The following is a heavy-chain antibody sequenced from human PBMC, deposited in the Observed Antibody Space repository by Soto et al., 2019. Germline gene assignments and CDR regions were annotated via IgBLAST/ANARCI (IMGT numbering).Heavy chain of an antibody. CDR3: ARATYSSSPLYYFDY. CDR1: GGSISSGGYY. CDR2: IYYSGGT. J-gene: IGHJ4*02. V-gene: IGHV4-31*03. D-gene: IGHD6-6*01. Sequence: SETLSLTCTVSGGSISSGGYYWSWIREHPGMGLEGSGYIYYSGGTYYNPSLKGRLTISVDTTKNQFSLKLSSVTAADTAVYYCARATYSSSPLYYFDYWGQGTLVTVSS.